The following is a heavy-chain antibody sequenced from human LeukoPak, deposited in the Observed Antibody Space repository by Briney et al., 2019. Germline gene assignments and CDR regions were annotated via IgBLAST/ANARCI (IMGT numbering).Heavy chain of an antibody. D-gene: IGHD2-2*01. V-gene: IGHV1-69*06. CDR3: ARGEDIVVVPAAPYYMDV. CDR1: GGTFSSYA. CDR2: IIPIFGTA. Sequence: SVKVSCKASGGTFSSYAISWVRQAPGQGLEWMGGIIPIFGTANYAQKFQGRVTITADKSTSTAYMELSSLRSEDTAVYYCARGEDIVVVPAAPYYMDVWGKGTTVTVSS. J-gene: IGHJ6*03.